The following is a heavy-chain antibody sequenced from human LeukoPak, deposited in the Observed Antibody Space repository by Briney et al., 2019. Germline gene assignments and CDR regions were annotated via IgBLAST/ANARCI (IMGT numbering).Heavy chain of an antibody. CDR1: GYSISSGDY. V-gene: IGHV4-38-2*01. D-gene: IGHD3-22*01. CDR3: ARSPYYFDSSGYHGAYYFDY. Sequence: PSETLSLTCVVSGYSISSGDYWGWIRQPPGKGLEWIGGIYHSGSTYNNPSLKSRVTISVDTSKNQFSLKLSSVTAADTAVYYCARSPYYFDSSGYHGAYYFDYWGQGTLVTVSS. J-gene: IGHJ4*02. CDR2: IYHSGST.